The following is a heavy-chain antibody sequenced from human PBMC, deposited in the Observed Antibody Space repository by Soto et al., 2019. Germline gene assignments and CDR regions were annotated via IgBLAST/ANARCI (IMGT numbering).Heavy chain of an antibody. J-gene: IGHJ4*02. Sequence: QVQLQQWGAGLLKPSETLSLTCAVYDGSFSGYYWSWIRQPPGKGLEWIGEINHSGSTNYNPSLKXRXTXXVDTSKNQFALKLSSVTAADTAVYYCARMAGIVDYWGQGTLVTVSS. CDR2: INHSGST. CDR3: ARMAGIVDY. V-gene: IGHV4-34*01. D-gene: IGHD1-26*01. CDR1: DGSFSGYY.